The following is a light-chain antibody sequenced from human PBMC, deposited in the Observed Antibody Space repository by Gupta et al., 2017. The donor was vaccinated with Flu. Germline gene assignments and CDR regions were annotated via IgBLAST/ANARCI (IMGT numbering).Light chain of an antibody. CDR2: DVS. CDR1: SSDVGGYNY. J-gene: IGLJ2*01. Sequence: ITISCTGTSSDVGGYNYGSWYQQHPGKAPKLMIYDVSNRPSGVANRFSGSKSGNTASLTISGLQAEDEADYYCSSYTSSSTPVVFGGGTKLTVL. CDR3: SSYTSSSTPVV. V-gene: IGLV2-14*04.